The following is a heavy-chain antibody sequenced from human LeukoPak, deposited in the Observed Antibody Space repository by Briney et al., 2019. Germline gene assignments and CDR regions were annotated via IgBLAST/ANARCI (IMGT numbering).Heavy chain of an antibody. CDR1: GGTFSSYA. D-gene: IGHD3-10*01. J-gene: IGHJ4*02. Sequence: RGASVKVSCKASGGTFSSYAISWVRQAPGQGLEWMGRIIPILGIANYAQKFQGRVTITADKSTSTAYMELSSLRSEDTAVYYCARNRYYGSGSYADYWGQGTLVTVSS. CDR2: IIPILGIA. V-gene: IGHV1-69*04. CDR3: ARNRYYGSGSYADY.